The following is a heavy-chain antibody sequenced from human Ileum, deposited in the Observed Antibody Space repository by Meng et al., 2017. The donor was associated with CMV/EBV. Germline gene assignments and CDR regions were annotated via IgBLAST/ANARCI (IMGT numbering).Heavy chain of an antibody. J-gene: IGHJ4*02. Sequence: GGSLRLSCVASGFTFSTYGMHWVRQAPGKGLEGVAFIRYDGTNQYYADSVKGRFTISRDNSKNTVSLQMNSLRADDTAVYYCARANAPSPYCGGDCYIEYWGQGMLVTVSS. D-gene: IGHD2-21*01. CDR1: GFTFSTYG. CDR3: ARANAPSPYCGGDCYIEY. V-gene: IGHV3-30*02. CDR2: IRYDGTNQ.